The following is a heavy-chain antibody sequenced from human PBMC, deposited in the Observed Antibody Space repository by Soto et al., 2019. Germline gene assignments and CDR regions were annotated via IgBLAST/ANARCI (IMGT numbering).Heavy chain of an antibody. CDR3: ARLGYSGYDWVDYYYGMDV. CDR1: GGSISSYY. Sequence: QVQLQESGPGLVKPSETLSLTCTVSGGSISSYYWSWIRQPPGKGLEWIGYIYYSGSTNYNPSLKSRGTISVDTSKNQFSLKLSSVTAADTAVYYCARLGYSGYDWVDYYYGMDVWGQGTTVTVSS. V-gene: IGHV4-59*08. D-gene: IGHD5-12*01. CDR2: IYYSGST. J-gene: IGHJ6*02.